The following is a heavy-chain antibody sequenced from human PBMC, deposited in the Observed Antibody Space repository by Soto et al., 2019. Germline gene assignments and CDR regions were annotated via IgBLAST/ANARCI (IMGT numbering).Heavy chain of an antibody. CDR1: GGSISSYY. J-gene: IGHJ6*02. Sequence: SETLSLTCTVSGGSISSYYWSWIRQPPGKGLEWIGYIYYSGSTNYNPSLKSRVTISVDTSKNQFSLKLSSVTAADTAVYYCAREQIVGATHYYYGMEVWGQGTTVTVSS. V-gene: IGHV4-59*01. CDR2: IYYSGST. CDR3: AREQIVGATHYYYGMEV. D-gene: IGHD1-26*01.